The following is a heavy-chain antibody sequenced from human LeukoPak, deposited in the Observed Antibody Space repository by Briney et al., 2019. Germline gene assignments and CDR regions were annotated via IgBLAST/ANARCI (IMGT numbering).Heavy chain of an antibody. D-gene: IGHD6-19*01. J-gene: IGHJ4*02. CDR2: IYHSGST. CDR1: GDSISSGGYS. CDR3: ARVSSGHFDY. Sequence: SETLSLTCTVSGDSISSGGYSWSWIRQPPGKGLEWIGYIYHSGSTYYNPSLKSRVTISVDRSKNQFSLKLSSVTAADTAVYYCARVSSGHFDYWGQGTLVTVSS. V-gene: IGHV4-30-2*01.